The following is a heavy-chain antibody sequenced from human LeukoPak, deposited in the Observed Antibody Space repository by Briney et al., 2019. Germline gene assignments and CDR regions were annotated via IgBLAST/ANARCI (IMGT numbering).Heavy chain of an antibody. Sequence: PSETLSPTCTVSGGSFSSSRDYWGWIRQPPGKGLEWIGSIYNSGSTSYNPSLKSRVTISVDTSKSQFSLKVSSVTATDTAVYYCASYSSGSMFAYWGQGTLVTVSS. CDR1: GGSFSSSRDY. J-gene: IGHJ4*02. D-gene: IGHD5-18*01. V-gene: IGHV4-39*01. CDR3: ASYSSGSMFAY. CDR2: IYNSGST.